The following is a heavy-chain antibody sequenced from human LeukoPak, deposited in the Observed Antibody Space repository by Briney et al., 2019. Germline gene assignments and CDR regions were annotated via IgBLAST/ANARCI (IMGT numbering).Heavy chain of an antibody. CDR1: GFTFSSYA. J-gene: IGHJ6*02. Sequence: GGSLRLSCAASGFTFSSYAMHWVRQAPGKGLEWVSTISGSGDSTYSADSVKGRFTISRDNSKNMLYLSMNSLKAEDTAIYYCAKGLPGYSSNLDVWGQGTTVTVSS. CDR3: AKGLPGYSSNLDV. D-gene: IGHD6-13*01. CDR2: ISGSGDST. V-gene: IGHV3-23*01.